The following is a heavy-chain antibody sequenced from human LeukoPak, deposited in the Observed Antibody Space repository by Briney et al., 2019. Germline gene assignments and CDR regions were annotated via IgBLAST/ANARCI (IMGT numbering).Heavy chain of an antibody. CDR3: ARAGEGRPFDY. CDR1: GGSISSSSYY. V-gene: IGHV4-39*07. CDR2: IYYSGST. D-gene: IGHD3-10*01. J-gene: IGHJ4*02. Sequence: PSETLSLTRTVSGGSISSSSYYWGWIRQPPGKGLEWIGSIYYSGSTYYDPSLKSRVTISLDTSRNQFSLKLTSVTAADTAVYYCARAGEGRPFDYWGQGTLVTVSS.